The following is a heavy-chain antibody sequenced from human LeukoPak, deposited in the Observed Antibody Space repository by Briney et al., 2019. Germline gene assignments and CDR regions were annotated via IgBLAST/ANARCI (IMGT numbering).Heavy chain of an antibody. J-gene: IGHJ6*03. CDR1: GGTFSSYA. V-gene: IGHV1-69*13. D-gene: IGHD2-8*01. CDR3: ARGLRYARVSLYYYYMDV. Sequence: EASVKVSCKASGGTFSSYAISWVRQAPGQGLEWMGGIIPIFGTANYAQKFQGRVTITADESTSTAYMELSSLRSEDTAVYYCARGLRYARVSLYYYYMDVWGKGTTVTVSS. CDR2: IIPIFGTA.